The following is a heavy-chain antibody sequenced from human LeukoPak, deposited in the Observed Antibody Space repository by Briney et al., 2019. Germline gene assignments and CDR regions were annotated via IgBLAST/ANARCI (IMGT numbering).Heavy chain of an antibody. D-gene: IGHD3-10*01. CDR3: ARDSCGWFGAPGCYYYMDV. CDR2: ISDSGGSP. Sequence: GSLRLSCAASGFTFSSYAMNWVRQAPGKGLEWVSAISDSGGSPYYADSVKGRFTISRDNSKNTLYLQMNSLRSDDTAVYYCARDSCGWFGAPGCYYYMDVWGKGTTVTISS. J-gene: IGHJ6*03. V-gene: IGHV3-23*01. CDR1: GFTFSSYA.